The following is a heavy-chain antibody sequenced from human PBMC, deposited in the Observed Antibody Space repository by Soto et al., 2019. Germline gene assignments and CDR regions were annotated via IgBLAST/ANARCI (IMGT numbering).Heavy chain of an antibody. CDR1: GFIVSRSH. D-gene: IGHD7-27*01. CDR2: IYNHGQI. V-gene: IGHV3-53*01. Sequence: GGSLRLSCVVSGFIVSRSHMMWVRQAPGKGLEGVSVIYNHGQINYVDPVKGRFTIARDNSKNTIYLQMNSLKVEDTAVYYCVRVTGAERHWGQGALVTVPS. CDR3: VRVTGAERH. J-gene: IGHJ4*02.